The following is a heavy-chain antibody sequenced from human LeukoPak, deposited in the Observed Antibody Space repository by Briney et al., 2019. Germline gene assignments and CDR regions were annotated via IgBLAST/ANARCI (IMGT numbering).Heavy chain of an antibody. CDR1: GGSISSGGYY. V-gene: IGHV4-61*08. CDR2: IYYTGST. CDR3: AREVVVAATWFDP. D-gene: IGHD2-15*01. J-gene: IGHJ5*02. Sequence: PSETLSLTCTVSGGSISSGGYYWSWIRQPPGKGLEWIGYIYYTGSTNYNPSLKSRVTISIDTSNNQFSLKLSSVTAADTAVYYCAREVVVAATWFDPWGQGTLVTVSS.